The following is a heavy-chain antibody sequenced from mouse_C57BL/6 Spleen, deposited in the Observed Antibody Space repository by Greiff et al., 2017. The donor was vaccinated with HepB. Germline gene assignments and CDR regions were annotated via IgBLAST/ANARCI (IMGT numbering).Heavy chain of an antibody. J-gene: IGHJ2*01. D-gene: IGHD2-2*01. CDR2: IDPSDSYT. Sequence: QVQLQQPGAELVKPGASVKLSCKASGYTFTSYWMQWVKQRPGQGLEWIGEIDPSDSYTNYNQKFKGKATLTVDTSSSTAYMQLSSLTSEDSAVYYCARRGFGYAVFDYWGQGTTLTVSS. CDR3: ARRGFGYAVFDY. CDR1: GYTFTSYW. V-gene: IGHV1-50*01.